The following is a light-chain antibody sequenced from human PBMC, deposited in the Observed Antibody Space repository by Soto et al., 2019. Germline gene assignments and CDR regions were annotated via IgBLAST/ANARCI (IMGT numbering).Light chain of an antibody. V-gene: IGLV2-14*03. Sequence: QSVLAQPPSVSGPPGRSITISCTGTSSDFGGYNYVSWYQHHPGKAPKLIIYDVTNRPSGVSNPFSGSKSGNTASLTISGLQPEDEADYYCSSYTTSNTRQIVFGTGTKVTVL. CDR3: SSYTTSNTRQIV. J-gene: IGLJ1*01. CDR1: SSDFGGYNY. CDR2: DVT.